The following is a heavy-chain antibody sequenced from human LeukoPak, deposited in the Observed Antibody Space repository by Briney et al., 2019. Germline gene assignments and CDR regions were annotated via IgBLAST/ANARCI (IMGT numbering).Heavy chain of an antibody. CDR1: GFGFSDCY. CDR3: SRDPRHLDS. J-gene: IGHJ4*02. CDR2: IRGSGHDI. V-gene: IGHV3-11*04. Sequence: SLTLSCAASGFGFSDCYLSWVRQAQGPGVEWVAFIRGSGHDISYSDSANGRFTISRDNAKNSQYLQMSSMRVEDAAASYYSRDPRHLDSWGQGTLVTVSS.